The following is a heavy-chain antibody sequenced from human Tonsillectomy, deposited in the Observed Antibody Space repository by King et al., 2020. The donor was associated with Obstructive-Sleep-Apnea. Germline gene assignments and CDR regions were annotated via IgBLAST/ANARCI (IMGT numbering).Heavy chain of an antibody. CDR3: ARSTVFGLLIYYGMDV. D-gene: IGHD3/OR15-3a*01. V-gene: IGHV3-74*01. J-gene: IGHJ6*02. CDR2: IDSDGSST. CDR1: GFTFYSYW. Sequence: VQLLESGGGLVQPGGSLRLSCAASGFTFYSYWMHWVRQAPGKGLVWVSRIDSDGSSTSYADSVKGRFTKTRYNAKNTLYLQMNSLRAEDTAVYYCARSTVFGLLIYYGMDVWGQGTTVTVSS.